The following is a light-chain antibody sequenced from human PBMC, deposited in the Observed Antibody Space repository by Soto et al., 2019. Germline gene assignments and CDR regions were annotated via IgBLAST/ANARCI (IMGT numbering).Light chain of an antibody. CDR2: GNS. CDR3: QSYDSSLRHYV. Sequence: QSVVTQPPSVSGVPGQRVTISCTGSSSNIGAGYDVHWYQQLPGTAPKLLIYGNSNRPSGVPDRFSGSKSGTSASLAITGLQAEDEADYYCQSYDSSLRHYVFGTGTKVTVL. J-gene: IGLJ1*01. CDR1: SSNIGAGYD. V-gene: IGLV1-40*01.